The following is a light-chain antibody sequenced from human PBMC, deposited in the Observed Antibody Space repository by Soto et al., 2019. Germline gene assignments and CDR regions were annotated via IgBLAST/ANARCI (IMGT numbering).Light chain of an antibody. J-gene: IGKJ3*01. CDR2: DAS. Sequence: EIVLTQSPATLSLSPGDRATLSCRASQSVDSYLGWYQQRPGQPPRLLIYDASYRATGVPARFSGSGFGTDFTLTISSLEPEDFAVYYCQQRSDWPTFGPGTKVDVK. CDR3: QQRSDWPT. CDR1: QSVDSY. V-gene: IGKV3-11*01.